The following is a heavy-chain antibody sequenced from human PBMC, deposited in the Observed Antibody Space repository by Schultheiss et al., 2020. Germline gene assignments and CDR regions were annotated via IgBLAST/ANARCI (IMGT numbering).Heavy chain of an antibody. CDR3: ARVVRPAYFDY. V-gene: IGHV4-61*02. D-gene: IGHD1-14*01. Sequence: SDTLSLTCTVSGYSISSGYYWSWIRQPAGKGLEWIGRIFTSGSTNYNPSLKSRVSISVDTSKDQFSLKLSSVTAADTAVYYCARVVRPAYFDYWGQGTLVTVSS. CDR1: GYSISSGYY. J-gene: IGHJ4*02. CDR2: IFTSGST.